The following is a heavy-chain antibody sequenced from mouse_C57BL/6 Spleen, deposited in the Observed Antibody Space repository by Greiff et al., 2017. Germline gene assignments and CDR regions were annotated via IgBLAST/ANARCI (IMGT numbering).Heavy chain of an antibody. CDR1: GYTFTSYW. J-gene: IGHJ1*03. V-gene: IGHV1-50*01. CDR2: IDPSESYT. Sequence: QVQLQQSGAELVKPGASVKLSCKASGYTFTSYWMQWVKQRPGQGLEWIGEIDPSESYTNYNQKFKGKATLTVDTSSSTAYMQLSSLTSEDSAVYYCARGDFVWGTGTTVTVSS. CDR3: ARGDFV.